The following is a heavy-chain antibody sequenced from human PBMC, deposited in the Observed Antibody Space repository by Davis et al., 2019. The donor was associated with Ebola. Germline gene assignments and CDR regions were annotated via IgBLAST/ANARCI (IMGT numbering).Heavy chain of an antibody. CDR2: ISGSGGST. J-gene: IGHJ5*02. D-gene: IGHD2-2*01. CDR3: ARGFQRAPNTAPYDIVVVPAAPIDP. CDR1: GFTFSSYA. Sequence: PGGSLRLSCAASGFTFSSYAMSWVRQAPGKGLEWVSAISGSGGSTYYADSVKGRFTISRDNSKNTLYLQMNSLRAEDTAVYYCARGFQRAPNTAPYDIVVVPAAPIDPWGQGTLVTVSS. V-gene: IGHV3-23*01.